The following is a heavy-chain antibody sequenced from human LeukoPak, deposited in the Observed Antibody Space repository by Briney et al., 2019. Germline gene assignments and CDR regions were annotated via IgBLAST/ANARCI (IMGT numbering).Heavy chain of an antibody. V-gene: IGHV3-74*01. J-gene: IGHJ6*02. CDR1: GFTFSAYW. CDR2: INDVGSDS. D-gene: IGHD4-11*01. CDR3: AREDDYSHYYVMDV. Sequence: GGSLRLSCAASGFTFSAYWMHWVRQAPGKGLVWVGRINDVGSDSTYVDSVKGRFTISRDNAKNTLYLQMNNLRAEDTAVYYCAREDDYSHYYVMDVWGQGTTVTVSS.